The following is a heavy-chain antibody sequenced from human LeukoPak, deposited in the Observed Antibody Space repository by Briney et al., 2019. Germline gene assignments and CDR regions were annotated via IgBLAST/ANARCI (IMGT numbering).Heavy chain of an antibody. D-gene: IGHD3-3*01. J-gene: IGHJ3*02. CDR2: ISYDGNNT. Sequence: PGGSLRLSCVASGFNFRHYGIHWVRQAPGKGPQWVTVISYDGNNTFYADSVKGRFTVFRDNSKNTVFLQMNNLRHEDTALYYCAKDSGSLAITIFGVVIGGDAFDIWGQGTMVTVSS. CDR3: AKDSGSLAITIFGVVIGGDAFDI. V-gene: IGHV3-30*18. CDR1: GFNFRHYG.